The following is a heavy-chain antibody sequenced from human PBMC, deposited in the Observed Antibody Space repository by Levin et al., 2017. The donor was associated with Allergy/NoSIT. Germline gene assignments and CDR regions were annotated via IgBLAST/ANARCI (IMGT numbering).Heavy chain of an antibody. D-gene: IGHD2-2*01. CDR1: GFIFKNAW. CDR2: IKSKSDGGTA. J-gene: IGHJ4*02. V-gene: IGHV3-15*01. CDR3: ITVGVVPTGHRGPLPLYAY. Sequence: MAGGSLRLSCAASGFIFKNAWMTWVRQAPGKGLEWVGHIKSKSDGGTAEYAAPVKGRFTISRDDSTNNLYLQMNTLKTEDTAVYYCITVGVVPTGHRGPLPLYAYWGQGTLLTVSS.